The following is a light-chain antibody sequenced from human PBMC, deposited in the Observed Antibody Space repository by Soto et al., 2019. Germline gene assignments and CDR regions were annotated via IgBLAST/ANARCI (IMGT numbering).Light chain of an antibody. CDR3: QQYYNTPYT. V-gene: IGKV4-1*01. Sequence: DIVMTQSPDSLAVSLGERATINCKSSQRVLYSGNNKNFLAWYQQRPGQPPSLLVFWASTRQSGVPDRFSGSGSETDFTLTISSLQAEDVAVYYCQQYYNTPYTFGQGTKVEIK. CDR1: QRVLYSGNNKNF. CDR2: WAS. J-gene: IGKJ2*01.